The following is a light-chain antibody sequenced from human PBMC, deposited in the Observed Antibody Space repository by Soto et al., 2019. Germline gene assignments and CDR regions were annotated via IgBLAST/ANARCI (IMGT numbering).Light chain of an antibody. CDR1: QTVLYSSNNKTY. J-gene: IGKJ2*01. CDR2: WAS. Sequence: DIVMTQSPDSLAVSLGERATINCKSSQTVLYSSNNKTYLAWYQKRPGQPPKLLIYWASTRESGVPDRFSGSGSGTEFTLTISSLQAEDVAVYYCQQYYSTPRTFGKGTKLEIK. CDR3: QQYYSTPRT. V-gene: IGKV4-1*01.